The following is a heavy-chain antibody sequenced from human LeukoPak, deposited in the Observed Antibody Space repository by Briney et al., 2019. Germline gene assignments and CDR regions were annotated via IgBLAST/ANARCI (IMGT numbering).Heavy chain of an antibody. V-gene: IGHV3-48*01. Sequence: SGGSLRLSCAASGFTFSSYSMNWVRQAPGKGLEWVSYISSSSSTIYYADSVKGRFTISRDNAKNSLYLQMNSLRAEDTAVYYCARDLPAGPYYYYYYGMDVWGQGTTVTVSS. CDR2: ISSSSSTI. J-gene: IGHJ6*02. D-gene: IGHD1-14*01. CDR3: ARDLPAGPYYYYYYGMDV. CDR1: GFTFSSYS.